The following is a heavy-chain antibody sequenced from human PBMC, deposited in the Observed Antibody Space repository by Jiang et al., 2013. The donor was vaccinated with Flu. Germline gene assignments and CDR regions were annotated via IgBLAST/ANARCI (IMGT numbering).Heavy chain of an antibody. V-gene: IGHV4-59*13. J-gene: IGHJ4*02. D-gene: IGHD1-7*01. Sequence: SLTCTVSGGSISSYYWSWIRQPPGKGLEWIGYIYYSGSTNYNPSLKSRVTISVDTSKNQFSLKLSSVTAADTAVYYCARLGNWNYVYTGFDYWGQGTLVTVSS. CDR2: IYYSGST. CDR1: GGSISSYY. CDR3: ARLGNWNYVYTGFDY.